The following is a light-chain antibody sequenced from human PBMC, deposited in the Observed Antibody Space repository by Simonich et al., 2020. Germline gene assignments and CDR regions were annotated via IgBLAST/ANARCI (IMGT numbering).Light chain of an antibody. V-gene: IGLV2-14*03. CDR3: CSYAGSSTSVV. J-gene: IGLJ2*01. CDR1: SSDVGGSNY. CDR2: DVS. Sequence: QSALTQPASVSGSPGQSITISCTGTSSDVGGSNYVSWYQQHPGKAPKLMIYDVSNRPSGVSNRFSGSKSGNTASLTISGLQAEDEADYYCCSYAGSSTSVVFGGGTKLTVL.